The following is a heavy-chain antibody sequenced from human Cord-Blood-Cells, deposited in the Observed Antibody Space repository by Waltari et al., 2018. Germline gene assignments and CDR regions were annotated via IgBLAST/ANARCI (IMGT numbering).Heavy chain of an antibody. CDR3: AIDIIGGIGGYFDY. D-gene: IGHD3-10*01. CDR1: GFTFSTYC. J-gene: IGHJ4*02. CDR2: IWYDGSNK. Sequence: QLQLVESGGGVGQPGRSLRLSCAASGFTFSTYCMHGVRQAPGKGLAWVAVIWYDGSNKYYDDSVKGRFTISRDNSKNTLYLQMNSRRAEDTAVYYCAIDIIGGIGGYFDYWGQGTLVTVSS. V-gene: IGHV3-33*01.